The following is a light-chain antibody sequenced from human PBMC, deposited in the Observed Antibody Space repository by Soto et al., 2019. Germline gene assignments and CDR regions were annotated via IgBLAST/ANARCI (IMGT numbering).Light chain of an antibody. V-gene: IGKV3D-15*01. J-gene: IGKJ5*01. CDR3: QQYNNWPPGIT. CDR2: GAS. CDR1: QSVSNN. Sequence: EIVLTQSPGTLSLSPGERATLSCRASQSVSNNYLAWYQQKPGQAPRLLIYGASNRATGIPARFSGSGSGTEFTLTISSLQSEDFAVYYCQQYNNWPPGITFGQGTRLEIK.